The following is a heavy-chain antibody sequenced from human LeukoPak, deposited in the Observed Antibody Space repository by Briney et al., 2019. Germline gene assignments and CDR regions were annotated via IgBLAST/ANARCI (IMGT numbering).Heavy chain of an antibody. V-gene: IGHV3-7*01. Sequence: GGSLRLSCAASGSTFSSYWMSWVRQAPGKGLEWVANIKQDGSEKYYVDSVKGRFTISRDNAKNSLYLQMNSLRAEDTAVYYCAREDYYDSSGYYYFDYWGQGTLVTVSS. D-gene: IGHD3-22*01. CDR1: GSTFSSYW. CDR3: AREDYYDSSGYYYFDY. CDR2: IKQDGSEK. J-gene: IGHJ4*02.